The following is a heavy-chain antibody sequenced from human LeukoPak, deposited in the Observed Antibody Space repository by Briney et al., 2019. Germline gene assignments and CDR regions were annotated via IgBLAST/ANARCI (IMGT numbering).Heavy chain of an antibody. CDR1: RRTFIDCY. D-gene: IGHD4-23*01. J-gene: IGHJ4*02. V-gene: IGHV1-46*01. CDR2: LNPSGGST. CDR3: ARDYGGNDGFDY. Sequence: ASVQRCCTTYRRTFIDCYIHWARQDSRQGLEWMGILNPSGGSTSYAQKFQGRVTLTRDTSTSTVYMELSSLRSEDTAVYYCARDYGGNDGFDYWGQGTLVTVSS.